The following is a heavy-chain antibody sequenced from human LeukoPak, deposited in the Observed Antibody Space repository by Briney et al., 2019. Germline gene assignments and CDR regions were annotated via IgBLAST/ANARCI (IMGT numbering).Heavy chain of an antibody. CDR1: GYRFLNHW. V-gene: IGHV5-51*01. D-gene: IGHD4-17*01. Sequence: GESLKISCKASGYRFLNHWIGWVRQMPGKGLEWMGIIYPGDSDTRYSPSFQGQVTISADKSISTAYLQWSSLKASDTAMYYCARPALYYGDFEDYWGQGTLVTVSS. CDR3: ARPALYYGDFEDY. CDR2: IYPGDSDT. J-gene: IGHJ4*02.